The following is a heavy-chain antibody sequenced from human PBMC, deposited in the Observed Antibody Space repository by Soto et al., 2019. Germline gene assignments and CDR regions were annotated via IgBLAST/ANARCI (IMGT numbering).Heavy chain of an antibody. D-gene: IGHD3-3*01. CDR1: GFTFSSYA. CDR3: ARDYEDDFWSGYYSYYYYGMDV. V-gene: IGHV3-30-3*01. Sequence: GGSLRLSCAASGFTFSSYAMHWVRQAPGKGLEWVAVISYDESNKYYADSVKGRFTISRDNSKNTLYLQMNSLRAEDTAVYYCARDYEDDFWSGYYSYYYYGMDVWGQGTTVTVSS. J-gene: IGHJ6*02. CDR2: ISYDESNK.